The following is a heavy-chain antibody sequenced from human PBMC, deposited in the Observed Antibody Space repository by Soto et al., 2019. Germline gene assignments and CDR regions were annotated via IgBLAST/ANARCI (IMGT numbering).Heavy chain of an antibody. D-gene: IGHD4-17*01. CDR2: IWYDGSNK. CDR3: ARDPKGTVIYYFDY. CDR1: GFTFSSYG. J-gene: IGHJ4*02. Sequence: QVQLVESGGGGVQPGRSLRLSCAASGFTFSSYGMHWVRQAPGKGLEWVAVIWYDGSNKYYADSVKGRFTISRDNSKNTLYLQMNSLRAEDTAVYYCARDPKGTVIYYFDYWGQGTLVTVSS. V-gene: IGHV3-33*01.